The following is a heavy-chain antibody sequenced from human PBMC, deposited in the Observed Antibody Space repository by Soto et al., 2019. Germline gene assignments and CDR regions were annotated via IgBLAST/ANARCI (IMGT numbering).Heavy chain of an antibody. CDR1: GYTFTNYY. D-gene: IGHD3-16*01. V-gene: IGHV1-46*03. CDR2: INPSCGGP. J-gene: IGHJ3*01. CDR3: ARSYRGGDGALDV. Sequence: QVQLMQSGAEVKQPGASVKVSCKASGYTFTNYYMHWVRQVPGQGLAWMGIINPSCGGPDHAQNFRGRLTTTSDTSTTTIDMEMNSLRSEDTAVYVCARSYRGGDGALDVWGQGTMVTVSS.